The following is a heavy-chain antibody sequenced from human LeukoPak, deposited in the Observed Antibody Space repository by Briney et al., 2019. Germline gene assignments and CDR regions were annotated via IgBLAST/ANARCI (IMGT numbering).Heavy chain of an antibody. Sequence: PGGSLCPSCAASGFTFSSYSMNWVRQAPGKGLEWVSSISSSSSYIYYADSVKGRFTISRDNDKNSLYLQMSSLRAEDTAVYYCARGTDGYNYDQRYYFGYWGQGPLLTVSS. CDR3: ARGTDGYNYDQRYYFGY. CDR2: ISSSSSYI. J-gene: IGHJ4*02. CDR1: GFTFSSYS. D-gene: IGHD5-24*01. V-gene: IGHV3-21*01.